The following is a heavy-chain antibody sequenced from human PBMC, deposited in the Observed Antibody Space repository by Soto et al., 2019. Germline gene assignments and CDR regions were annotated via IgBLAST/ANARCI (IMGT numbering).Heavy chain of an antibody. Sequence: ASVKVSCKASGGSFSSFGNSWVRQAPGQGLEWMGGIIPVFGRPNYAQRFRGRLTITADESTNTVYLELIDLRSEDTAVYYCAREGSGYNLWGQGTQVPVSS. CDR1: GGSFSSFG. V-gene: IGHV1-69*13. D-gene: IGHD5-12*01. J-gene: IGHJ1*01. CDR2: IIPVFGRP. CDR3: AREGSGYNL.